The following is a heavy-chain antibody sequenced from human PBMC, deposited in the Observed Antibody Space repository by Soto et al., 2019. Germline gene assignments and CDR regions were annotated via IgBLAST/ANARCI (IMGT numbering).Heavy chain of an antibody. CDR2: ITSSGGHT. CDR1: GFTFRDYP. CDR3: ADNVLDRGVES. J-gene: IGHJ4*02. D-gene: IGHD2-8*01. Sequence: EVLLLESGGGLVQPGGSLRLSCATSGFTFRDYPMTWVRQAAGQGLEYVSSITSSGGHTFYAESVLGSFTISRDNRKNTFDPKMNSLRVEDTTVYLGADNVLDRGVESWGQGSLFSVSS. V-gene: IGHV3-23*01.